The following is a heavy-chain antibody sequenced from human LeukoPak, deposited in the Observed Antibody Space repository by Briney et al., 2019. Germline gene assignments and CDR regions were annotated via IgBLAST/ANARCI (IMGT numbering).Heavy chain of an antibody. Sequence: PSETLSLTCTVSGGSISSSSYYWGWIRQPPGKGLEWIGTMYYSGSTNYNPSLKSRVTMSVDTPKNQFSLKLSSVTAADTAVYYCARAHPRYYDILGYWGQGTLVTVSS. CDR2: MYYSGST. V-gene: IGHV4-39*07. CDR3: ARAHPRYYDILGY. D-gene: IGHD3-9*01. J-gene: IGHJ4*02. CDR1: GGSISSSSYY.